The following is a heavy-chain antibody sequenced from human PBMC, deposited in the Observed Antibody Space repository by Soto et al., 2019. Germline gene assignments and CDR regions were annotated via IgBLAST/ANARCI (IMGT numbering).Heavy chain of an antibody. J-gene: IGHJ4*02. CDR2: IFSGGYT. CDR3: ARSVEGHFDY. Sequence: PGGSLRLSCAASGFTVSSNYMSWVRQAPGKGLEWVSVIFSGGYTYYADSVKDRFTISRDNAKNSVYLQMNSLSDEDTAVYYCARSVEGHFDYWGQGTVVTVSS. D-gene: IGHD6-19*01. V-gene: IGHV3-66*01. CDR1: GFTVSSNY.